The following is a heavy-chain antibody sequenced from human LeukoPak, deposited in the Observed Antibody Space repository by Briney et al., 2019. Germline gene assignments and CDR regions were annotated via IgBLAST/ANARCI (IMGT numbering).Heavy chain of an antibody. CDR2: IKQDGSEK. J-gene: IGHJ4*02. Sequence: GGSLRLSCAASGFTFSSYWMSWVRQAPGKGLEWVANIKQDGSEKYYVDSVKGRFTISRDNAKNSLYLQMNSLRAEDTAVYYCAGGGSGSYHLDYWGQGTLVTVPS. CDR3: AGGGSGSYHLDY. CDR1: GFTFSSYW. D-gene: IGHD3-10*01. V-gene: IGHV3-7*04.